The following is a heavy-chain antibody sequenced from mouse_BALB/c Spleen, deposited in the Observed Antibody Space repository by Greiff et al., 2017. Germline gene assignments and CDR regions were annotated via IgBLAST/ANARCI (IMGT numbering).Heavy chain of an antibody. Sequence: EVQLQESGGGLVKPGGSLKLSCAASGFTFSSYTMSWVRQTPEKRLEWVATISSGGSYTYYPDSVKGRFTISRDNAKNTLYLQMSSLKSEDTAMYYCTREYGSSPYAMDYWGQGTSVTVSS. CDR3: TREYGSSPYAMDY. CDR2: ISSGGSYT. V-gene: IGHV5-6-4*01. D-gene: IGHD1-1*01. CDR1: GFTFSSYT. J-gene: IGHJ4*01.